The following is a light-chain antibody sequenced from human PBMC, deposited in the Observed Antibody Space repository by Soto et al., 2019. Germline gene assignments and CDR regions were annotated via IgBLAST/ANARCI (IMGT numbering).Light chain of an antibody. Sequence: DIQMTQSPSTLSASEGNKVNITCRASHNIVIWVAWYQQKPGKAPKLLIYDAFTLESGVPSRFSGSGSGTEFTLTISRLQPDDFATYYCQQYNSYSMKFGQGTKV. V-gene: IGKV1-5*01. J-gene: IGKJ1*01. CDR3: QQYNSYSMK. CDR2: DAF. CDR1: HNIVIW.